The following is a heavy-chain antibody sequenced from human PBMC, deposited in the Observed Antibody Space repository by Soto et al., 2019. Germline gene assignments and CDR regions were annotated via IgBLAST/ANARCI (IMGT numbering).Heavy chain of an antibody. V-gene: IGHV4-59*01. D-gene: IGHD2-2*01. CDR1: GGSISIYY. CDR3: ARDPHRYCSPTNCPSGGAFDA. CDR2: VYDYGSS. Sequence: SETLSLTCTVSGGSISIYYWSWIRQPPGKGLEWIGYVYDYGSSNYNPSLKSRVTISLGTSRTQFSLKLSSVTATDTAVYYCARDPHRYCSPTNCPSGGAFDAWGQGTMVTVSS. J-gene: IGHJ3*01.